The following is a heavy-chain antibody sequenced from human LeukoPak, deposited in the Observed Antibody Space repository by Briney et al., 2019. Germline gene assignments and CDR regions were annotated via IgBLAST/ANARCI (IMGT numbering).Heavy chain of an antibody. CDR2: ISSCGRTI. Sequence: QPGGSLRLSCAASGFSFSTYEMNWVRQAPGKGLEWVSYISSCGRTIYYADSVKGRFTISRDNAKNSLYLQMNSLRAEDTAVYYCARDILQSQLWLHDAFDIWGQGTMVTVS. CDR1: GFSFSTYE. D-gene: IGHD5-18*01. J-gene: IGHJ3*02. V-gene: IGHV3-48*03. CDR3: ARDILQSQLWLHDAFDI.